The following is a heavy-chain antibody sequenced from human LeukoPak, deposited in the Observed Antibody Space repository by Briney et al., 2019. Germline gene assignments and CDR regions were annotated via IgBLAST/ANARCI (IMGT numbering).Heavy chain of an antibody. CDR2: IKQDGSEK. CDR1: GFTFSSYW. Sequence: GGSLRLSCAASGFTFSSYWMSWVRQAPGKGLEWVANIKQDGSEKYYVDSVKGRFTISRDNAKNSLYLQMNSLRAEDTAVYYCARERNNSSSWYDQSAWFDPWGQGTLVTVSS. CDR3: ARERNNSSSWYDQSAWFDP. J-gene: IGHJ5*02. D-gene: IGHD6-13*01. V-gene: IGHV3-7*03.